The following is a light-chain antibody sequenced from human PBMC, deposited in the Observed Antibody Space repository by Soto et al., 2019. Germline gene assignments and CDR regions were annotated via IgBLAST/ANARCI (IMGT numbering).Light chain of an antibody. CDR1: QSVSDN. Sequence: EIVMTQSPATLSVSPGERATLSCRASQSVSDNLAWYQQKPGQAPRLLIYGAFTRATGTPARFSGSGSGTDFTLTISSLQSEDSAVYYCQQYKKWPPWTFGQGTKVEI. V-gene: IGKV3-15*01. J-gene: IGKJ1*01. CDR3: QQYKKWPPWT. CDR2: GAF.